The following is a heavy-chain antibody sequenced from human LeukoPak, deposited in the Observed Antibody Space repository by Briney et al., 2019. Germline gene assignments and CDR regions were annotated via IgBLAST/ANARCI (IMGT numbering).Heavy chain of an antibody. Sequence: GGSLRLSCSASGFTFSTYWMSWVRQAPGKGLEWVSYISTSGLSTYYADSVKGRFTISRDNAKNSLYLQMNSLRAEDTAVYYCARALRGGSCYDYWGQGTLVTVSS. D-gene: IGHD2-15*01. CDR3: ARALRGGSCYDY. CDR2: ISTSGLST. V-gene: IGHV3-48*01. CDR1: GFTFSTYW. J-gene: IGHJ4*02.